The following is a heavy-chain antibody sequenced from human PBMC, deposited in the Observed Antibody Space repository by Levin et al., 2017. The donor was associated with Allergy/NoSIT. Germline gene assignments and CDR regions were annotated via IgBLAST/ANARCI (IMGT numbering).Heavy chain of an antibody. CDR3: ARAGPLGRGYSGYDYFY. CDR1: GGSIRSGGYY. D-gene: IGHD5-12*01. CDR2: IYYSGST. V-gene: IGHV4-31*03. Sequence: SQTLSLPCTVSGGSIRSGGYYWSWIRQHPGKGLEWIGYIYYSGSTYYNPSLKSRVTISVDTSKNQFSLKLSSVTAADTAVYYCARAGPLGRGYSGYDYFYWGQGTLVTVSS. J-gene: IGHJ4*02.